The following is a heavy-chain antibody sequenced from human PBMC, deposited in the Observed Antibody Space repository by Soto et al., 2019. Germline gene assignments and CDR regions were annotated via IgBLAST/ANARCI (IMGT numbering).Heavy chain of an antibody. D-gene: IGHD4-17*01. CDR3: VKGGTVLSPGWLGP. J-gene: IGHJ5*02. CDR2: ITANVGRT. V-gene: IGHV3-64D*06. CDR1: GFIPRSYS. Sequence: GGTPIHSAAAAGFIPRSYSTHLDRNAPGKGLEYVSGITANVGRTYYADSVKGRFIISRDNSENTLYLHMNSLRPDDTAVYYCVKGGTVLSPGWLGPWGKGKLV.